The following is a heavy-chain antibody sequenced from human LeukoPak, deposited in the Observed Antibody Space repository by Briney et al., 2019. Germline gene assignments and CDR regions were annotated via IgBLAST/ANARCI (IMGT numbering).Heavy chain of an antibody. V-gene: IGHV1-2*02. J-gene: IGHJ4*02. CDR2: INPNSGGT. Sequence: ASVTVSCKSSGYTVTGYYMHWVRQSPGQGLEWMGWINPNSGGTNYAQNFQARVTMTRETSISTAYMVLRRLRSDDTAVYYCARATIVVVPADMGYWGQGTLVTVSS. CDR1: GYTVTGYY. CDR3: ARATIVVVPADMGY. D-gene: IGHD2-2*01.